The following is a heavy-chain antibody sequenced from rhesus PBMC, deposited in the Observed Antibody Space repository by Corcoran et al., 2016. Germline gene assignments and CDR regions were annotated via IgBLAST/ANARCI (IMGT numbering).Heavy chain of an antibody. Sequence: QVQLQESGPGLVKPSETLSLTCAVSGYSIRSGYGWSWIRQPPGKGLEWIAYIGASSGSTNYNPSLQSRVTSSKDTSKNQFSLKLSSVTAADTAVYYCAREWGFDYWGQGVLVTVSS. D-gene: IGHD7-45*01. CDR2: IGASSGST. CDR3: AREWGFDY. J-gene: IGHJ4*01. CDR1: GYSIRSGYG. V-gene: IGHV4-127*01.